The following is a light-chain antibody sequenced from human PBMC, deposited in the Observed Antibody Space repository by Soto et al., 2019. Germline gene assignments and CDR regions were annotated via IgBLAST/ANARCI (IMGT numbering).Light chain of an antibody. CDR3: SSYVFRGTLVV. V-gene: IGLV2-14*03. Sequence: QSALTQPASVSGSPGQSITISCTGSSIDVGGYDFVSWYQQHPGKAPRLIIYEVSHRPSGVSDRFSASKAVNTASLTISGLQAEDDADYYCSSYVFRGTLVVFGGGTKLTVL. CDR2: EVS. J-gene: IGLJ2*01. CDR1: SIDVGGYDF.